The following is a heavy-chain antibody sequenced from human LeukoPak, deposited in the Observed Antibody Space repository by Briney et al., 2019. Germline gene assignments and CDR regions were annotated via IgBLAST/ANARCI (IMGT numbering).Heavy chain of an antibody. CDR1: GGSISSYY. J-gene: IGHJ5*02. V-gene: IGHV4-59*12. D-gene: IGHD2-15*01. CDR3: ARESRRRHRYCSGGSCYSNLRWFDP. Sequence: SETLSLTCTVSGGSISSYYWSWIRQPPGKGLEWIGYIYYSGTTNYNPSLKSRVTISVDTSKNQFSLKLSSVTAADTAVYYCARESRRRHRYCSGGSCYSNLRWFDPWGQGTLVTVSS. CDR2: IYYSGTT.